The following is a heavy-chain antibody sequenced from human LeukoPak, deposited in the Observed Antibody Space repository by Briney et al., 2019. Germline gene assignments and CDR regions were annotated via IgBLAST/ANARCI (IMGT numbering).Heavy chain of an antibody. J-gene: IGHJ6*02. CDR1: GGSISSYY. V-gene: IGHV4-59*01. Sequence: SETLSLTCTVSGGSISSYYWSWIRQPPGKGLEWIGYIYYSGSTNYNPSLKSRVTTSVDTSKKQFSLKLSSVTAADTAVYYCARVEARHGNGMDVWGQGTTVTVSS. CDR2: IYYSGST. D-gene: IGHD6-6*01. CDR3: ARVEARHGNGMDV.